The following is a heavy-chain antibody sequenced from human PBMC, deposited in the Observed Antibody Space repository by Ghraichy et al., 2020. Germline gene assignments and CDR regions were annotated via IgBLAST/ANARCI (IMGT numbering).Heavy chain of an antibody. CDR3: ARGAHSSGWSDF. Sequence: SETLSLTCTVSGGSISLYYWSWIRQPPGKGLEWIGSIFYTGITNYNSSLKSRVTISVDTSKNQFSLRLTSVTAADTAVYYCARGAHSSGWSDFWGQGTLISVSS. J-gene: IGHJ4*02. CDR1: GGSISLYY. D-gene: IGHD6-19*01. V-gene: IGHV4-59*01. CDR2: IFYTGIT.